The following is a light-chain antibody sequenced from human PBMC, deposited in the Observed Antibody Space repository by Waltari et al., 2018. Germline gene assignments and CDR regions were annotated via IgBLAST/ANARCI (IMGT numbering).Light chain of an antibody. V-gene: IGLV3-27*01. Sequence: SSELTQPSSVSVSPGQTARITCSGDMLPKKYTRWFQQKPGQAPVLVLYQDSERPSGIPERFSGSSSGTTVTLTISGAQVEDEADYYCYSTTDNNLGVFGPGTRVTVL. CDR1: MLPKKY. CDR2: QDS. J-gene: IGLJ1*01. CDR3: YSTTDNNLGV.